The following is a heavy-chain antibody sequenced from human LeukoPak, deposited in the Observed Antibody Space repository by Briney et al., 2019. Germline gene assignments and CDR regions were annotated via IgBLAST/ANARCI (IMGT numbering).Heavy chain of an antibody. Sequence: PGGSLRLSCAASGFTVSSDSMTWVRRAPGKGLEWVSVIYSGGTTYYADSVKGRFTISRDDSKNTLFLQMNSLTAEDTAVYYCARAPKNAWYPLDYWGQGTLVTVSS. CDR2: IYSGGTT. V-gene: IGHV3-53*01. D-gene: IGHD6-13*01. CDR3: ARAPKNAWYPLDY. CDR1: GFTVSSDS. J-gene: IGHJ4*02.